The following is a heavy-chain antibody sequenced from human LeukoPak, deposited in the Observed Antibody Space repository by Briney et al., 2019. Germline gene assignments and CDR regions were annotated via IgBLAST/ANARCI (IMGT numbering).Heavy chain of an antibody. Sequence: ASVKVSCKLSGYTGIELSMHWVRQAPGKGLEWMGGFVPEIPEIVYAQKFQGRVTMTEDTSTDTAYMELSSLTSEDTAVYYCATHTISGAVTYAFHLWGRGTLVTVSS. V-gene: IGHV1-24*01. CDR2: FVPEIPEI. D-gene: IGHD3-3*01. J-gene: IGHJ3*01. CDR1: GYTGIELS. CDR3: ATHTISGAVTYAFHL.